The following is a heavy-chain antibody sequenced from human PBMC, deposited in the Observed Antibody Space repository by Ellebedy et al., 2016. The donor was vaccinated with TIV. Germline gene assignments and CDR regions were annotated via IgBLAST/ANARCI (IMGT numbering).Heavy chain of an antibody. CDR3: AREAKDGSTFDY. Sequence: AASVKVSCKASGYTFSRYGVSWVRQAPGEGLEWMGWISVYNGSTNYAQRLQGRVTMTTDTSTSTAYMELRRLRSDDTAVYYCAREAKDGSTFDYWGQGTLVTVSS. V-gene: IGHV1-18*01. D-gene: IGHD2-2*01. J-gene: IGHJ4*02. CDR2: ISVYNGST. CDR1: GYTFSRYG.